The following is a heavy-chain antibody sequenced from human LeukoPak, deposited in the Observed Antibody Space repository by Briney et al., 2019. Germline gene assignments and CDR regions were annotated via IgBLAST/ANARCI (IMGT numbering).Heavy chain of an antibody. CDR3: ARAVGPFDF. CDR2: IWYDGSNK. J-gene: IGHJ3*01. Sequence: GGSLRLSCTASGFTFSTYGMHWVRQAPGKGLEWVAVIWYDGSNKYYADSVKGRFTISRDNSKNTLYLQMNSVRDEDTALYYCARAVGPFDFWGQGTMVTVSS. CDR1: GFTFSTYG. D-gene: IGHD2-2*01. V-gene: IGHV3-33*01.